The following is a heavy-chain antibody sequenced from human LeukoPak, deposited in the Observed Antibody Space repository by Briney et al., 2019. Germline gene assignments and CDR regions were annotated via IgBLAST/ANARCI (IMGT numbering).Heavy chain of an antibody. J-gene: IGHJ4*02. V-gene: IGHV3-30-3*01. CDR2: ISYDGRNK. D-gene: IGHD6-19*01. Sequence: GGSLRLSCAASGFTFSSYAMHWVRQAPGKGLEWVAVISYDGRNKYHADSVKGRFTISRDNSKNTLYLQMNSLRAEDTAVYYCARESVHIAVAGTVDYWGQGTLVTVSS. CDR1: GFTFSSYA. CDR3: ARESVHIAVAGTVDY.